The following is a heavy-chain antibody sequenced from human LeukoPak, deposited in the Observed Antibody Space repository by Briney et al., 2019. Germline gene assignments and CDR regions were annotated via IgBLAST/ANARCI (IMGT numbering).Heavy chain of an antibody. J-gene: IGHJ4*02. CDR2: INSDGSST. V-gene: IGHV3-74*01. CDR3: ASWRRDYYGSGSYYKRDY. CDR1: GFTFSSYW. Sequence: GSLRLSCAASGFTFSSYWMHWVRQAPGKGLVWVSRINSDGSSTSYADSVKGRFTISRDNAKNTLYLQMNSLRAEDTAVYYCASWRRDYYGSGSYYKRDYWGQGTLVTVSS. D-gene: IGHD3-10*01.